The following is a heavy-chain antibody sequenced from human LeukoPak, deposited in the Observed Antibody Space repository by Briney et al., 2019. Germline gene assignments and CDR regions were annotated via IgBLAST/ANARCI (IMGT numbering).Heavy chain of an antibody. CDR1: GFTVSSNY. D-gene: IGHD2-8*01. CDR2: ISGSGGST. J-gene: IGHJ4*02. CDR3: AKDLLGLYYFDY. V-gene: IGHV3-23*01. Sequence: GGSLRLSCAASGFTVSSNYMSWVRQAPGKGLEWVSAISGSGGSTYYADSVKGRFTISRDNSKNTLYLQMDSLRAEDTAVYYCAKDLLGLYYFDYWGQGTLVTVSS.